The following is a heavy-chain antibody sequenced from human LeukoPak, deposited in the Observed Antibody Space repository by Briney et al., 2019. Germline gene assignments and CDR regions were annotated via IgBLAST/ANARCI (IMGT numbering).Heavy chain of an antibody. CDR3: ARGRHSSGWVASN. J-gene: IGHJ4*02. Sequence: SGTLSLTCAVYGGSFSGYYWSWIRQPPGKGLEWIGEINHSGSTNYNPSLKSRVTISVDTSKNQFSLKLSSVTAADTAVYYCARGRHSSGWVASNWGQGTLVTVSS. V-gene: IGHV4-34*01. D-gene: IGHD6-19*01. CDR1: GGSFSGYY. CDR2: INHSGST.